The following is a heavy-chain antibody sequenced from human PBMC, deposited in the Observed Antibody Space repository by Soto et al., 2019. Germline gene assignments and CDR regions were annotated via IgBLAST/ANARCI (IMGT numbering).Heavy chain of an antibody. J-gene: IGHJ4*02. Sequence: QVQLVESGGGVVQPGRSLRLSCAASGFIFSGYGMHWVRQAPGKGLEWVAVIWYDGSNENYADSVKGRFTISRDNSKNTLYLQMNSLRAEATAVYYCTRRFSDGWYSDYWGQGTLVTVSS. CDR3: TRRFSDGWYSDY. V-gene: IGHV3-33*01. D-gene: IGHD6-19*01. CDR2: IWYDGSNE. CDR1: GFIFSGYG.